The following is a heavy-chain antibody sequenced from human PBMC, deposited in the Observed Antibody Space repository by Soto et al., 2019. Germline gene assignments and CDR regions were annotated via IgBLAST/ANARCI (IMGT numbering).Heavy chain of an antibody. CDR1: GYIFSNYG. CDR2: TSYDGSKK. V-gene: IGHV3-30*18. Sequence: QVQLVESGGGVVQPGRSLRLSCAASGYIFSNYGMHRVRHAPGKGLEGVAVTSYDGSKKYYADSVKGRFTISKDNSKNTVSLQMNSLRIEDTAVYYCAKWGLAGHGMDVWGQGTTVTVSS. CDR3: AKWGLAGHGMDV. J-gene: IGHJ6*02. D-gene: IGHD7-27*01.